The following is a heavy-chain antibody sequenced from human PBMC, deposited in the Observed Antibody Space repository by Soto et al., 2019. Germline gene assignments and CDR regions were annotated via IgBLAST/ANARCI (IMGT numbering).Heavy chain of an antibody. CDR2: IYYSGST. V-gene: IGHV4-39*01. Sequence: SETLSLTCTVSGGSISSSNYYWGWIRQPPGKGLEWIGSIYYSGSTYYNPSLKSRVTISVDTSRNQFSLKLTSVTAADTAVYYCARSRYSHYYYMDVWGKGTTVTVSS. CDR1: GGSISSSNYY. CDR3: ARSRYSHYYYMDV. J-gene: IGHJ6*03.